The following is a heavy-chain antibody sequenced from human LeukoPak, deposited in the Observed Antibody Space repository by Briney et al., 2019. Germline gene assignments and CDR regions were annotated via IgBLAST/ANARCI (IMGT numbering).Heavy chain of an antibody. J-gene: IGHJ4*02. Sequence: GGSLRLSCAASGFTFRSYAMSWVRQAPGRGLEWVAIISYDGIYKYYADSVKGRFTISRDNSKNTLYLQMNSLRAEDTAIYFCANKHPPLAGLRGPLDYWGQGTLVTVSS. CDR3: ANKHPPLAGLRGPLDY. V-gene: IGHV3-30-3*01. D-gene: IGHD6-19*01. CDR2: ISYDGIYK. CDR1: GFTFRSYA.